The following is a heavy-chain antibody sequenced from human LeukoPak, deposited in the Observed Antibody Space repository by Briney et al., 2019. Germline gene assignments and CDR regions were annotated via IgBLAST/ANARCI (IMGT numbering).Heavy chain of an antibody. CDR2: IIPIFGTA. V-gene: IGHV1-69*13. D-gene: IGHD1-26*01. Sequence: ASVKVSCKASGGTFSSYAISWVRQAPGQGLEWMGGIIPIFGTANYAQKFQGRVTITADESTSTAYMELSSLRSEDTAVYYCARDYKWELLWSPANRGYFDYWGQGTLVTVSS. CDR3: ARDYKWELLWSPANRGYFDY. J-gene: IGHJ4*03. CDR1: GGTFSSYA.